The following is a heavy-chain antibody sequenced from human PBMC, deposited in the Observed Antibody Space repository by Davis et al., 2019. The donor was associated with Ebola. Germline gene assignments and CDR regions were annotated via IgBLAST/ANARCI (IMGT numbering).Heavy chain of an antibody. D-gene: IGHD4-17*01. V-gene: IGHV3-30*03. CDR2: ISYDGSNK. J-gene: IGHJ1*01. CDR1: GFTFSSYG. Sequence: GESLKISCAASGFTFSSYGMHWVRQAPGKGLEWVAVISYDGSNKHYADSVKGRFTISRDNSKNTLYLQMNSLGAEDTAVYYCATTGFQHWGQGTLVTVSS. CDR3: ATTGFQH.